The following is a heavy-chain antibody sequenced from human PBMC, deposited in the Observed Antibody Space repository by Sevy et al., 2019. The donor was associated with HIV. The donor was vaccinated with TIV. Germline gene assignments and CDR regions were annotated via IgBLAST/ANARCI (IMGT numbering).Heavy chain of an antibody. CDR3: AAGGLRHSYGASYFDY. V-gene: IGHV4-4*02. CDR1: GGSISSSNW. D-gene: IGHD5-18*01. Sequence: SETLSLTCAVSGGSISSSNWWSWVRQPPGKGLEWIGEIYHSGSTNYNPSLKSRVTISVDKSKNQFSLKLSSVTAADTAVYYCAAGGLRHSYGASYFDYWGQGTLVTVSS. CDR2: IYHSGST. J-gene: IGHJ4*02.